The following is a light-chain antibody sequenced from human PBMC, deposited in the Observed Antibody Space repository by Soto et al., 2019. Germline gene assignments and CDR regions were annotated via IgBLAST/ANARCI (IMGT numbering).Light chain of an antibody. Sequence: DIQMTQSPSSLSASVGDRVTITCRASQSISSYLNWYQQKPGKAPKLLIYATSNLQSGVPSRFSGSGSGTDFTLTISSLQPEDFATYYCQQSYSTPRTFGQGTKREIK. V-gene: IGKV1-39*01. CDR3: QQSYSTPRT. CDR2: ATS. CDR1: QSISSY. J-gene: IGKJ2*01.